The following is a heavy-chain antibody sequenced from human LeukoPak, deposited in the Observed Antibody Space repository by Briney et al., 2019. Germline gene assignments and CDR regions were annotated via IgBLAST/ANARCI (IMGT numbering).Heavy chain of an antibody. CDR1: GGSFSGYY. V-gene: IGHV4-34*01. CDR3: ARKLGAGYSSSSFDY. J-gene: IGHJ4*02. CDR2: INHSGST. D-gene: IGHD6-13*01. Sequence: SETLSLTCAVYGGSFSGYYWSWIRQPPGKGLEWIGEINHSGSTNYNPSLKSRVTISVDTSKNQFSLKLSSVTAADTAVYYCARKLGAGYSSSSFDYWGQGTLVTVSS.